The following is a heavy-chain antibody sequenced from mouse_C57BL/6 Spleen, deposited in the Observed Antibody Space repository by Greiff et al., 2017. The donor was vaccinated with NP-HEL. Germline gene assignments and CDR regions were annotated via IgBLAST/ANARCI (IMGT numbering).Heavy chain of an antibody. J-gene: IGHJ1*03. Sequence: VQLQQPGAELVKPGASVKMSCKASGYTFTSYWITWVKQRPGQGLEWIGDIYPGSGSTNYNEKFKGKATLTVDTSSSTAYMQLSSLTSEDSAVYSWARRGGGAGYFDVWGTGTTVTVSS. D-gene: IGHD1-1*02. CDR2: IYPGSGST. V-gene: IGHV1-55*01. CDR1: GYTFTSYW. CDR3: ARRGGGAGYFDV.